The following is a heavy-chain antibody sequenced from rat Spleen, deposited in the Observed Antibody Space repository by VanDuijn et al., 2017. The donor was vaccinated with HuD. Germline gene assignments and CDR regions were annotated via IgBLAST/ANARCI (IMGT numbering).Heavy chain of an antibody. CDR1: GLSFSNYD. J-gene: IGHJ2*01. Sequence: EVQLVESGGGLVQPGRSMKLSCAASGLSFSNYDMAWVRQAPTKGLEWVASIFTGGGNSYYRDSVKGRFTISRDNAKNTLYLQMDSLRSEDTTTYYCARETGYNSYFDYWGQGVMVTVSS. D-gene: IGHD1-4*01. CDR3: ARETGYNSYFDY. V-gene: IGHV5-25*01. CDR2: IFTGGGNS.